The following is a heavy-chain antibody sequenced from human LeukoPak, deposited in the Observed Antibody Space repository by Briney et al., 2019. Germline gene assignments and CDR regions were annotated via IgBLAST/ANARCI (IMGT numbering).Heavy chain of an antibody. CDR2: ISYDGSNK. CDR1: GLTFSSYG. CDR3: AKQQWLGYFDY. D-gene: IGHD6-19*01. V-gene: IGHV3-30*18. J-gene: IGHJ4*02. Sequence: GGSLRLSCAASGLTFSSYGMHWVRQAPGKGLEWVAVISYDGSNKYYADSVKGRFTISRDNSKNTLYLQMNSLRAEDTVVYYCAKQQWLGYFDYWGQGTLVTVSS.